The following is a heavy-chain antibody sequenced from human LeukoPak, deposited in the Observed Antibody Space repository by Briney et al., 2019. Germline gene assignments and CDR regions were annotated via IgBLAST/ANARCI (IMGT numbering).Heavy chain of an antibody. D-gene: IGHD3-16*01. CDR3: AKGYYDYVWGSYYFDY. J-gene: IGHJ4*02. V-gene: IGHV3-23*01. CDR1: GFTFSSYA. Sequence: PGGSLRLACAASGFTFSSYAMSWVRQAPGKGLEWVSAISGSVGSTYYADSVKGRFTISRDNSRDTLYLQMNSLRAEDTAVYYCAKGYYDYVWGSYYFDYWGQGTLVTVSS. CDR2: ISGSVGST.